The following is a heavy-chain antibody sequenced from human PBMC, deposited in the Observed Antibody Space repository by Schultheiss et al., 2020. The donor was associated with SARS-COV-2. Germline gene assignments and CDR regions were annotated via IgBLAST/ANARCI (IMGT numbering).Heavy chain of an antibody. J-gene: IGHJ4*02. V-gene: IGHV4-61*03. D-gene: IGHD3-22*01. Sequence: SETLSLTCTVSGGSVNIGSYSWSWIRQPPGKGLEWIGYIYYTGSTNYNPSLKGRVTMSLDTSKNHFSLRLSSVTAADTAVYFCARDSSGYLGGWGQGTLVTVSS. CDR1: GGSVNIGSYS. CDR3: ARDSSGYLGG. CDR2: IYYTGST.